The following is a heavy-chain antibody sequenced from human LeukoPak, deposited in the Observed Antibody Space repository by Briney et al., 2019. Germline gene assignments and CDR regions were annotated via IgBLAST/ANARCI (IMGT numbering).Heavy chain of an antibody. CDR2: IYYSGST. CDR3: ARESGYCSGGSCYRNTYFDY. V-gene: IGHV4-31*03. J-gene: IGHJ4*02. D-gene: IGHD2-15*01. CDR1: GGAIMSGGYN. Sequence: PSETLSLPCHVSGGAIMSGGYNWSWIRQHPGKGLEWIGYIYYSGSTYYNPSLKSRVTISVDTSKNQFSLKLSSVTAADTAVYYCARESGYCSGGSCYRNTYFDYWGQGTLVTVSS.